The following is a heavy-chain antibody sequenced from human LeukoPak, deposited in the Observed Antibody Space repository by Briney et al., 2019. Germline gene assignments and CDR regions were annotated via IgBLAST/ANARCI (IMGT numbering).Heavy chain of an antibody. CDR3: ARMEMATAIFDY. CDR1: GYTFISYD. Sequence: ASVKVSCKASGYTFISYDLNWVRQAPGQGLEWMGWISAYNGNTNYAQNLQGRVTMTTDTSTSTAYMELRSLRSDDTAMYYCARMEMATAIFDYWGQGTLVTVSS. D-gene: IGHD5-24*01. J-gene: IGHJ4*02. V-gene: IGHV1-18*01. CDR2: ISAYNGNT.